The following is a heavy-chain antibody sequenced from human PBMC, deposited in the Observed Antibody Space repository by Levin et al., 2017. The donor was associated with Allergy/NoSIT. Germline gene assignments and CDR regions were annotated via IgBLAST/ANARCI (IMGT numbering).Heavy chain of an antibody. V-gene: IGHV3-23*01. CDR2: ISGSGGST. D-gene: IGHD6-19*01. J-gene: IGHJ5*02. CDR1: GFPFSSYA. CDR3: AKVSDSSGWLS. Sequence: LSLTCAASGFPFSSYAMSWVRQAPGKGLEWVSAISGSGGSTYYADSVKGRFTISRDNSKNTLYLQMNSLRAEDTAVYYCAKVSDSSGWLSWGQGTLVTVSS.